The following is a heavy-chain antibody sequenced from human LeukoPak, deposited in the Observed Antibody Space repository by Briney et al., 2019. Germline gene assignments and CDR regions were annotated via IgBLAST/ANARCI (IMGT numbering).Heavy chain of an antibody. J-gene: IGHJ6*02. CDR2: ISYDGSNQ. Sequence: GGSLRLSCAASGFTFSNYAMNWVRQAPGKGLEWVTVISYDGSNQYFADSVKGRFTVSRDNSKNTLYLHMNSLRAEDTALYYCARDQDYSMDVWGQGTTVTVSS. V-gene: IGHV3-30-3*01. CDR1: GFTFSNYA. CDR3: ARDQDYSMDV.